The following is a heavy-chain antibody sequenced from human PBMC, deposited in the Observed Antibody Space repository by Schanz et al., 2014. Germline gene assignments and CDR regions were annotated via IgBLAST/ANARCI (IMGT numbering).Heavy chain of an antibody. J-gene: IGHJ4*02. Sequence: EVQLVESGGGLIQPGGSLRLSCAASGFGFSSYSMNWVRQAPGKGLEWVSYISGSSRPIYYADSMKGRFTVSRDNAENALYQQMNILRAEDTGLYFCARGCSGRHDHLDYWGQGTLIAVSS. D-gene: IGHD6-19*01. V-gene: IGHV3-48*01. CDR1: GFGFSSYS. CDR3: ARGCSGRHDHLDY. CDR2: ISGSSRPI.